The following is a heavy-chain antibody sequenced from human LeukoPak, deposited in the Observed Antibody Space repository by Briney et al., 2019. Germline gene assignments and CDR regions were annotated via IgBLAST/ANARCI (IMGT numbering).Heavy chain of an antibody. CDR3: SKEGSEESVLVSPSSAFDL. Sequence: ASVKVSCKASGGTFSSYAISWVRQAPGQGLEWMGRIIPILGIANYAQKFQGRVTITADKSTSTAYMELTSLRLEDTAVYYCSKEGSEESVLVSPSSAFDLWGQGTMVTVSS. CDR2: IIPILGIA. D-gene: IGHD2-2*01. J-gene: IGHJ3*01. CDR1: GGTFSSYA. V-gene: IGHV1-69*04.